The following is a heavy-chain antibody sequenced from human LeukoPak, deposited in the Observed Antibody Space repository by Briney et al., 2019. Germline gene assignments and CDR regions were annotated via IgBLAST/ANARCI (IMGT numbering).Heavy chain of an antibody. J-gene: IGHJ4*02. CDR3: ASNIPRDTTSPPLGY. CDR1: GGSTNSYY. D-gene: IGHD1-26*01. CDR2: IDYSGRT. Sequence: SETLSLTCTVSGGSTNSYYWSWIRQPPGKGLEWIGYIDYSGRTKYNPSLKSRVTVSVDTSKNQFSLKLSSVTAADTAVYYCASNIPRDTTSPPLGYWGQGTLVTVSS. V-gene: IGHV4-59*08.